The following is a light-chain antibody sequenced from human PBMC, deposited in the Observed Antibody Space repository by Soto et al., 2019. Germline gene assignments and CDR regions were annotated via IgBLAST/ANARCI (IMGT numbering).Light chain of an antibody. V-gene: IGKV3-20*01. CDR1: QSVSSSY. CDR2: GAS. Sequence: EIVLTQSPGTLSLPPGDRATLCCRASQSVSSSYLAWYQQKPGQAPRLLIYGASSRATGIPDRFSGSGSGTDFTLTISRLEPEDFAVYYCQQYGTSPYTFGQGTKLEIK. J-gene: IGKJ2*01. CDR3: QQYGTSPYT.